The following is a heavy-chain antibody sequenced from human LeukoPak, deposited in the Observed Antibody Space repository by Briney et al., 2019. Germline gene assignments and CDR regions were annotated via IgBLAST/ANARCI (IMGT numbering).Heavy chain of an antibody. CDR2: IKQDGSEK. CDR1: GFTFSSYW. V-gene: IGHV3-7*01. Sequence: GGSLRLSCAASGFTFSSYWMSWVRQAPGKGLEWVANIKQDGSEKYYVDSVKGRFTISRDNAENSLYLQMSSLRAEDTAVYYCARGPSSHFDWLLSYFDYWGQGTLVTVSS. J-gene: IGHJ4*02. D-gene: IGHD3-9*01. CDR3: ARGPSSHFDWLLSYFDY.